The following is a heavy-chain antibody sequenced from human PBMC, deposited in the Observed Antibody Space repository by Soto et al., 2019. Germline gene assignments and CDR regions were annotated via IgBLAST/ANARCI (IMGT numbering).Heavy chain of an antibody. CDR3: ARVSSSSWLYNYYYYYYMDV. CDR2: ISAYNGNT. V-gene: IGHV1-18*01. D-gene: IGHD6-13*01. Sequence: ASVKVSCKASGYTFTSYGISWVRQAPGQGLEWMGWISAYNGNTNYAQKLQGRVTMTTDTSTSTAYMELRSLRSDDTAVYYCARVSSSSWLYNYYYYYYMDVWGKGTTVTVSS. J-gene: IGHJ6*03. CDR1: GYTFTSYG.